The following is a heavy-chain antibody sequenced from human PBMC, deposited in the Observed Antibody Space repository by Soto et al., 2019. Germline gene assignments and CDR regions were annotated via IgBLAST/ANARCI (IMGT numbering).Heavy chain of an antibody. V-gene: IGHV1-46*01. D-gene: IGHD2-15*01. J-gene: IGHJ4*02. CDR3: DTVRAGGREYLFDH. CDR2: INPSGGTT. Sequence: ASVKVSCKASGYTFTRYNVHWVRQAPGKGLEWMAIINPSGGTTYYVQKFEGRATLPTDTSTSTVYMELSSLRSDATAVHSRDTVRAGGREYLFDHWGQGTLRTVSS. CDR1: GYTFTRYN.